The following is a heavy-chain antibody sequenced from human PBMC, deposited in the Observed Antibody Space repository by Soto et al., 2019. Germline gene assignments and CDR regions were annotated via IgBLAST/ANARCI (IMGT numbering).Heavy chain of an antibody. J-gene: IGHJ6*02. V-gene: IGHV3-33*01. CDR1: GFTFSSYG. CDR3: ARDCYDSFNVKYYYYGMDV. CDR2: IWYDGSNK. D-gene: IGHD5-12*01. Sequence: GGSLRLSCAASGFTFSSYGMHWVRQAPGKGLEWVAVIWYDGSNKYYADSVKGRFTISRDNSKNTLYLQMNSLRAEDTAVYYCARDCYDSFNVKYYYYGMDVWGQGTTVTVSS.